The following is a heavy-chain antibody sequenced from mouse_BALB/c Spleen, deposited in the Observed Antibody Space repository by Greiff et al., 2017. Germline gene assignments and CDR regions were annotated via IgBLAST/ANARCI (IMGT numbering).Heavy chain of an antibody. CDR1: GYTFTSYW. J-gene: IGHJ4*01. V-gene: IGHV1-7*01. CDR3: ARGDYGSSYGAMDY. D-gene: IGHD1-1*01. CDR2: INPSTGYT. Sequence: QVQLKQSGAELAKPGASVKMSCKASGYTFTSYWMHWVKQRPGQGLEWIGYINPSTGYTEYNQKFKDKATLTADKSSSTAYMQLSSLTSEDSAVYYCARGDYGSSYGAMDYWGQGTSVTVSS.